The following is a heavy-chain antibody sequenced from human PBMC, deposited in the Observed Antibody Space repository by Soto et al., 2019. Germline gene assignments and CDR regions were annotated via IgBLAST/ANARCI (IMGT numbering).Heavy chain of an antibody. D-gene: IGHD6-13*01. CDR2: ISEGGGST. Sequence: GGSLRLSCAASGFSFSDYAMTWVRQAPGKGLEWVSVISEGGGSTHYADSVRGRFTISRDNSENTLYLRMNSLRDDDTAVYFCAKRSPYSTGWYSPIFDYWGQGSLVTVSS. J-gene: IGHJ4*02. CDR3: AKRSPYSTGWYSPIFDY. V-gene: IGHV3-23*01. CDR1: GFSFSDYA.